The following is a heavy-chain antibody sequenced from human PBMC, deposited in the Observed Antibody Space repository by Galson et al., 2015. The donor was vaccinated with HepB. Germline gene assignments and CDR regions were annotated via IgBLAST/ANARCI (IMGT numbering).Heavy chain of an antibody. J-gene: IGHJ4*02. CDR3: AKGGGGHLDY. Sequence: SLRLSCAASEFTITNYGFHWVRQAPGKGLEWVSSITADGGTNYADSVKGRFTISSDNSKNTLYLQMNSLRADDTAVYYCAKGGGGHLDYWGQGTPVTVSS. CDR1: EFTITNYG. CDR2: ITADGGT. D-gene: IGHD3-16*01. V-gene: IGHV3-23*01.